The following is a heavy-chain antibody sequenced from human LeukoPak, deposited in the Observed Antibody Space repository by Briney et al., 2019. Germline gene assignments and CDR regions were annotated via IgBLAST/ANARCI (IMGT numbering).Heavy chain of an antibody. J-gene: IGHJ4*02. D-gene: IGHD6-19*01. V-gene: IGHV4-39*07. CDR1: GGSISSSSYY. CDR2: IYYSGST. Sequence: SETLSLTCTVSGGSISSSSYYWGWIRQPPGKGLEWIGSIYYSGSTYYNPSLKSRVTISVDTSKNQFSLKLSSVTAADTAVYYCARVRSSGWDDYYFDYWGQGTLVTVSS. CDR3: ARVRSSGWDDYYFDY.